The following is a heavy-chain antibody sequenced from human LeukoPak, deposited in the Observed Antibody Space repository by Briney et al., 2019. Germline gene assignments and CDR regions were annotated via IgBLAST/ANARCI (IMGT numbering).Heavy chain of an antibody. CDR3: ARDYSTSSVYGWVLYSDY. D-gene: IGHD3-22*01. Sequence: GGSLRLSCAASGFTFSSYAMHWVRQAPGKGLEWVAIISYDGNNKYYADSVKGRFTISRDNSKNTLYLQMNSLRAEDTAVFYCARDYSTSSVYGWVLYSDYWGQGTLVTVSS. J-gene: IGHJ4*02. V-gene: IGHV3-30-3*01. CDR1: GFTFSSYA. CDR2: ISYDGNNK.